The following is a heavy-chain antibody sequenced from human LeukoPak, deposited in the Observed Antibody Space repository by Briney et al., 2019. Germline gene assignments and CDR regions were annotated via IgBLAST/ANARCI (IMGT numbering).Heavy chain of an antibody. CDR2: IYYSGST. CDR1: GGSISGYY. V-gene: IGHV4-59*01. CDR3: AILAEYCNSGSCYLGWFDP. J-gene: IGHJ5*02. Sequence: PSETLSLTCTVSGGSISGYYWSWIRQPPGKGLEWIGYIYYSGSTNYNPSLKSRVTISVDTSKNQFSLKLSSVTAADTAVYYCAILAEYCNSGSCYLGWFDPWGQGTLVTVSS. D-gene: IGHD2-15*01.